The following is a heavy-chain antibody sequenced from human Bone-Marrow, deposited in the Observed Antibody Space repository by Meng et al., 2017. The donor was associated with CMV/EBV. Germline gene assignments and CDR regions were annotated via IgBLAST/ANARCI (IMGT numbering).Heavy chain of an antibody. CDR1: GFTFSSYE. V-gene: IGHV3-48*03. Sequence: GGSLRLSCAASGFTFSSYEMNWVRQAPGKGLEWASYISSSGSTIYYADSVKGRFTISRDNAKNSLYLQMNSLRAEDTAVYYCARVEDSSGYSETYYFDYWGQGTLVTVSS. D-gene: IGHD3-22*01. CDR3: ARVEDSSGYSETYYFDY. J-gene: IGHJ4*02. CDR2: ISSSGSTI.